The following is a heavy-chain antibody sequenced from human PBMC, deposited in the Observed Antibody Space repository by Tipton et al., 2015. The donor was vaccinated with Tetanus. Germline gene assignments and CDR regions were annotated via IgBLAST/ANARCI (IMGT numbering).Heavy chain of an antibody. CDR2: ISNGNA. CDR3: ARGVTDGYNRRFDY. Sequence: VKPSETLSLTCTVSRGPISRYYWSWIRQPAGKGLEWIGHISNGNADYTPSLKSRVTLSVDTSKNEFSLKLRSVTAADTAVYYCARGVTDGYNRRFDYWGQGTLVAVSP. J-gene: IGHJ4*02. CDR1: RGPISRYY. D-gene: IGHD5-24*01. V-gene: IGHV4-4*07.